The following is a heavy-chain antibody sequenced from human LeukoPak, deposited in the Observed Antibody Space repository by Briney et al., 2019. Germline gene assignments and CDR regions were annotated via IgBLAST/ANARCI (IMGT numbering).Heavy chain of an antibody. V-gene: IGHV3-72*01. CDR2: SRDKGNRYST. CDR1: GFTFSDHY. J-gene: IGHJ4*02. CDR3: TRLGIAPRDFDY. Sequence: GGSLRLSCAASGFTFSDHYIDWVRQAPGKGLEWVGRSRDKGNRYSTAYAASVRGRFTISRDDSKNSLYLQMNSLKIEDTAVYYCTRLGIAPRDFDYWGQGTLVTVSS. D-gene: IGHD6-6*01.